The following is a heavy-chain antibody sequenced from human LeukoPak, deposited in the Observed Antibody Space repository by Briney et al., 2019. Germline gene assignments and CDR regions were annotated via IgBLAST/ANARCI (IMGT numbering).Heavy chain of an antibody. V-gene: IGHV4-39*07. Sequence: PSETLSLTCTVSGGSTSSSGYYWGWIRQPPGKGLEWIGSIYYSGSTNYNPSLKSRVTMSVDTSKNQFSLKLSSVTAADTAVYYCARDDYGGNFAFDYWGQGTLVTVSS. CDR1: GGSTSSSGYY. J-gene: IGHJ4*02. CDR3: ARDDYGGNFAFDY. CDR2: IYYSGST. D-gene: IGHD4-23*01.